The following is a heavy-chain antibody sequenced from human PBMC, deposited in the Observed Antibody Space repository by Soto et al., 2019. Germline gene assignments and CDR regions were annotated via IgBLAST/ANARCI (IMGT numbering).Heavy chain of an antibody. J-gene: IGHJ4*02. CDR3: ARGRFHIVVVTATEVFDY. Sequence: PSETLSLTCAVYGGSFSGYYWSWIRQPPGKGLEWIGEINHSGSTNYNPSLKSRVTISVDTSKNQFSLKLSSVTAADTAVYYCARGRFHIVVVTATEVFDYWGQGTLVTVSS. CDR2: INHSGST. V-gene: IGHV4-34*01. CDR1: GGSFSGYY. D-gene: IGHD2-21*02.